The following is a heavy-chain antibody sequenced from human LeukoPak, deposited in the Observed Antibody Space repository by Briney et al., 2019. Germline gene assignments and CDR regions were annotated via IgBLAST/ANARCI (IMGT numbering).Heavy chain of an antibody. Sequence: GGSLRLSCAASGFTFSSYWMHWVRQAPGKGLVWVSRINSDGSSTSYADSVKGRFTISRDNAKNTLYLQMNSLRAEDTAVYYCAQDYDYCYMDVWGKGTTVTVSS. CDR1: GFTFSSYW. CDR3: AQDYDYCYMDV. D-gene: IGHD3-16*01. J-gene: IGHJ6*03. CDR2: INSDGSST. V-gene: IGHV3-74*01.